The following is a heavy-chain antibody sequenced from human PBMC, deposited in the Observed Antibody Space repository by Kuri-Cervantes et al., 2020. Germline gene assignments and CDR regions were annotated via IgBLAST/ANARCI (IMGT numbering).Heavy chain of an antibody. J-gene: IGHJ4*02. CDR2: ISWNSGSI. CDR3: VRDKDGYNF. Sequence: GGSLRLSCAASGFTFDDYAMHWVRQAPGKGLEWVSGISWNSGSIGYADSVKGRFTISRDNAKNTLYLQMNSLRAEDTAVYYCVRDKDGYNFWGQGTLVTVSS. CDR1: GFTFDDYA. V-gene: IGHV3-9*01. D-gene: IGHD5-24*01.